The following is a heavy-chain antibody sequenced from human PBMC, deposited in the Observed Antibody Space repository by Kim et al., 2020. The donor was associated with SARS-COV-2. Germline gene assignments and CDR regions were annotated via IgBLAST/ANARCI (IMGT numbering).Heavy chain of an antibody. J-gene: IGHJ5*02. CDR3: ARDNGAVVPAANPKWCDP. CDR1: GGTFSSYA. V-gene: IGHV1-69*13. D-gene: IGHD2-2*01. Sequence: SVKVSCKASGGTFSSYAISWVRQAPGQGLEWMGGIIPIFGTANYAQKFQGRVTITADESTSTAYMELSSLRSEDTAVYYCARDNGAVVPAANPKWCDPWGQGTLVTVSS. CDR2: IIPIFGTA.